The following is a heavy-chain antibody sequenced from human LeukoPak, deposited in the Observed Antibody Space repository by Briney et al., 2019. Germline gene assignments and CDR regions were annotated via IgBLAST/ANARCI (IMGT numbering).Heavy chain of an antibody. CDR2: MNTNSGNT. D-gene: IGHD1-26*01. CDR1: GYTFTSYD. J-gene: IGHJ4*02. V-gene: IGHV1-8*01. Sequence: GASVKVSCKASGYTFTSYDINWVRQATGQGLEWMGWMNTNSGNTGYAQRLQGRVTMTTDTSTSTAYMELRSLRSDDTAVYYCARDLSSGSYYGNWGQGTLVTVSS. CDR3: ARDLSSGSYYGN.